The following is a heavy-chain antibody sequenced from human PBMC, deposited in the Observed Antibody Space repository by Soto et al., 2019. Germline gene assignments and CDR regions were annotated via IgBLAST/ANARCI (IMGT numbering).Heavy chain of an antibody. J-gene: IGHJ6*02. CDR1: GYSCTSYW. CDR2: IYPGDSDT. CDR3: ARHRQSRSYPNYYYYGMDV. D-gene: IGHD6-6*01. V-gene: IGHV5-51*01. Sequence: VPCLKSSCKRSGYSCTSYWICSVRQMSQKELEGMGIIYPGDSDTRYSPSFQGQVTISADKSISTAYLQWSSLKASDTAMYYCARHRQSRSYPNYYYYGMDVWGQGTTVTVSS.